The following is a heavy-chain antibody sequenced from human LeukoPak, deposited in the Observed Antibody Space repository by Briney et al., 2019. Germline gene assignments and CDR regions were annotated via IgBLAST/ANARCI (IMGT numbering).Heavy chain of an antibody. V-gene: IGHV3-30-3*01. J-gene: IGHJ6*02. Sequence: PGGSLRLSCAASGFTFSSYAMHWVRQAPGKGLEWVAVISYDGSNKYYADSVKGRFTISRDNSKNTLYLQMNSLRAEDTAVYYCARESRRYGSGFAGMDVWGQGTTVTVSS. D-gene: IGHD3-10*01. CDR1: GFTFSSYA. CDR2: ISYDGSNK. CDR3: ARESRRYGSGFAGMDV.